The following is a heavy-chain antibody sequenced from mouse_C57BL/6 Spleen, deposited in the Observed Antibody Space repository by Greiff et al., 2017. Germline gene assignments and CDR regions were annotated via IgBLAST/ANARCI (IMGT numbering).Heavy chain of an antibody. V-gene: IGHV1-80*01. J-gene: IGHJ3*01. D-gene: IGHD2-5*01. CDR3: ARHYSNYEVLFAY. CDR1: GYAFSSYW. Sequence: VQLQQSGAELVKPGASVKISCKASGYAFSSYWMNWVKQRPGKGLEWIGQIYPGDGDTNYNGKFKGKATLTADKSSSPAYMQLSSLTSEDSAVYFCARHYSNYEVLFAYWGQGTLVTVSA. CDR2: IYPGDGDT.